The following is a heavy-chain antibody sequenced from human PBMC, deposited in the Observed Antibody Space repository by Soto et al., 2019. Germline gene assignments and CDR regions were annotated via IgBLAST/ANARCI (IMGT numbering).Heavy chain of an antibody. Sequence: QVQLEESGGGVVQPGRSLRLSCAASGFTFGHYAMHWVRQAPGKGLEWLAIISYDGDNEYYAGSVRGRFTISRDNSKNPLYQQPDNLRHEDTAFYYCAKDGGPVYCNSPGWPANHFDYWGQGTLGTVSS. D-gene: IGHD2-2*01. CDR2: ISYDGDNE. CDR3: AKDGGPVYCNSPGWPANHFDY. V-gene: IGHV3-30*18. J-gene: IGHJ4*02. CDR1: GFTFGHYA.